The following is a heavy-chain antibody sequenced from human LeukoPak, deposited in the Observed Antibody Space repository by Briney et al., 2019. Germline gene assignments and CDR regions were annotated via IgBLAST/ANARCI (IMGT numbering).Heavy chain of an antibody. CDR2: IYYSGSI. CDR1: GGSISSSGYY. D-gene: IGHD5-18*01. V-gene: IGHV4-31*03. J-gene: IGHJ3*02. CDR3: ARDGGYSYAFDAFDI. Sequence: SQTLSLTCTVSGGSISSSGYYWSWIRQHPGKGLEWIGYIYYSGSIYYNPSLKSRVTISVDTSKNQFSLKLSSVTAADTAVYYCARDGGYSYAFDAFDIWGQGTMVTVSS.